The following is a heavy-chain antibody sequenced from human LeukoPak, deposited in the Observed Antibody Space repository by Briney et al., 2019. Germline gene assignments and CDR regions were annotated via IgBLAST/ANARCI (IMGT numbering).Heavy chain of an antibody. CDR3: AKDFQDIVVVPAALYYYYYMDV. Sequence: PGGSLRLSCAASGFTFDDYAMHWVRQAPGKGLEWVSGISWNSGSIGYSDSVKGRFTISRDNSKNTLYLQMNSLRAEDTAVYYCAKDFQDIVVVPAALYYYYYMDVWGKGTTVTVSS. CDR1: GFTFDDYA. J-gene: IGHJ6*03. CDR2: ISWNSGSI. V-gene: IGHV3-9*01. D-gene: IGHD2-2*01.